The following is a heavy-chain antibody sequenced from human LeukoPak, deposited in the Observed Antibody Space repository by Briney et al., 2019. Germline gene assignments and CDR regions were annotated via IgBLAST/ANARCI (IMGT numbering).Heavy chain of an antibody. Sequence: GGSLRLSCAASGFPFSSFGMNWVRQAPGKGLEWVAVIGYDGSKKHYADSVKGRFTISRDNSKNTLYLQMNSLRVEDTAVYYCARSDDYGDFWGQGTLVTVSS. CDR2: IGYDGSKK. J-gene: IGHJ4*02. V-gene: IGHV3-33*01. CDR1: GFPFSSFG. CDR3: ARSDDYGDF.